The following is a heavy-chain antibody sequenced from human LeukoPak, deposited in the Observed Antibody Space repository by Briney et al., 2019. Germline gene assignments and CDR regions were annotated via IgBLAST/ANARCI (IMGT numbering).Heavy chain of an antibody. CDR1: GYTFTGYY. D-gene: IGHD1-26*01. J-gene: IGHJ3*02. Sequence: ASVKVSCKASGYTFTGYYMHWVRQAPGQGLEWVGWINPNSGGTNYAQNFQGRVTMTRDTSISTAYMELSRLRSDDTALYYCARASGRYSDAFGIWGQGTMVTVSS. CDR3: ARASGRYSDAFGI. CDR2: INPNSGGT. V-gene: IGHV1-2*02.